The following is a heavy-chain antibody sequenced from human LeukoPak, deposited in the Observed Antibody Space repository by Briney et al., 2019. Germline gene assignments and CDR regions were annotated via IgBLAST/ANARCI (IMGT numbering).Heavy chain of an antibody. CDR2: FDPEDGET. Sequence: ASVKVSCKVSGYTLTELSMHWVRQAPGEGLEWMGGFDPEDGETIYAQKFQGRVTMTEDTSTDTAYMELSSLRSEDTAVYYCATLRYCSSTSCYWYFDYWGQGTLVTVSS. CDR1: GYTLTELS. J-gene: IGHJ4*02. CDR3: ATLRYCSSTSCYWYFDY. V-gene: IGHV1-24*01. D-gene: IGHD2-2*01.